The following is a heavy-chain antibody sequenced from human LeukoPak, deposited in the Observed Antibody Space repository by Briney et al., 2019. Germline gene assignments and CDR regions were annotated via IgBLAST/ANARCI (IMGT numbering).Heavy chain of an antibody. J-gene: IGHJ4*02. CDR1: GFTFSSYA. D-gene: IGHD4-17*01. Sequence: GGSVRLSCAASGFTFSSYAMSWVRQAPGKGLEWVSTISGGGGSTYYADSVKGRFTISRDNSKNTLYLQMNSLRAEDTAVYYCAKGLRRTTVTNFDCWGQGTLVTVSS. V-gene: IGHV3-23*01. CDR2: ISGGGGST. CDR3: AKGLRRTTVTNFDC.